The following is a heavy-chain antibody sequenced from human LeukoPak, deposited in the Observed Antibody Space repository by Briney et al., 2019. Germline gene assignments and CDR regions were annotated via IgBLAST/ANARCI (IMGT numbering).Heavy chain of an antibody. CDR2: INPSGGST. CDR1: GYTFTSYY. V-gene: IGHV1-46*01. D-gene: IGHD4-17*01. CDR3: ARYSTVTTTYYYYYYMDV. J-gene: IGHJ6*03. Sequence: ASVKVSCKASGYTFTSYYMHWVRQAPGQGLEWMGIINPSGGSTSYAQKLQGRVTMTTDTSTSTAYMELRSLRSDDTAVYYCARYSTVTTTYYYYYYMDVWGKGTTITVSS.